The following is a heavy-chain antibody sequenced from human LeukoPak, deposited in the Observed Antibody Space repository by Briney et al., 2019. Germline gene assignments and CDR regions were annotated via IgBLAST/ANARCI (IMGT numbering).Heavy chain of an antibody. CDR2: ISGSSSYM. Sequence: PGGSLRLSCAASGFPFSAYSMNWVRQAPGKGLEWVSSISGSSSYMFYADSVKGRFTISRDNAKNSLYLQMNSLRAEDTAVYYCAKAYHDSSGYSYYFDYWGQGTLVTVSS. CDR1: GFPFSAYS. D-gene: IGHD3-22*01. CDR3: AKAYHDSSGYSYYFDY. J-gene: IGHJ4*02. V-gene: IGHV3-21*01.